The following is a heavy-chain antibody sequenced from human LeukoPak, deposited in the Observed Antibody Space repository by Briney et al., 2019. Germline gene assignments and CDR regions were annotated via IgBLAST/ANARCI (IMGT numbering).Heavy chain of an antibody. J-gene: IGHJ3*02. CDR2: IYPGDSDT. D-gene: IGHD2-15*01. Sequence: GESLKISCKGSGYSFTSYWIGWVRQMPWKGLEWMGIIYPGDSDTRYSPSFQGQVTISADKSISTAYLQWSSLKASDTAMYYCASLRYCSGGSCYSGAFDIWGQGTMVTVSS. CDR1: GYSFTSYW. V-gene: IGHV5-51*01. CDR3: ASLRYCSGGSCYSGAFDI.